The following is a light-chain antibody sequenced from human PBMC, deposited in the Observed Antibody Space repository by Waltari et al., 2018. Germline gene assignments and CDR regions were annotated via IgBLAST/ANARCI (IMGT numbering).Light chain of an antibody. Sequence: DVVMTQSPLSLPVTLGPPASISCRSSQSLVSSDGNTYSNWFQPRPGQSPRRLVYKVSNRDSGVPDRFSGSGSGTDFTLRISRVEAEDVGVYYCMQGIHRPWTFGQGTKVEIK. CDR2: KVS. CDR1: QSLVSSDGNTY. V-gene: IGKV2-30*01. J-gene: IGKJ1*01. CDR3: MQGIHRPWT.